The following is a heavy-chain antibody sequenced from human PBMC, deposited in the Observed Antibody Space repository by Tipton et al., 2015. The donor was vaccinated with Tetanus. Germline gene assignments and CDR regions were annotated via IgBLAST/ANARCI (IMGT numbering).Heavy chain of an antibody. V-gene: IGHV4-59*12. Sequence: TLSLTCTVSGGSISSYYWSWIRQPPGKGLEWIGYIYYSGSTYYNPALKSRVTISVDTSKNQFSLKLNSVTAADTAVYYCARDEKRCPSGFDIWGQGTMVPVTS. CDR3: ARDEKRCPSGFDI. D-gene: IGHD6-25*01. CDR2: IYYSGST. CDR1: GGSISSYY. J-gene: IGHJ3*02.